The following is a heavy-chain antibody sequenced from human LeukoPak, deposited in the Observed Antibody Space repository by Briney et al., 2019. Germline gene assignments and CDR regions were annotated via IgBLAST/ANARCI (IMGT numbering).Heavy chain of an antibody. CDR2: IYYSGST. Sequence: SETLSLTCTVSGGSISSSSYYWGWIRQPPGKGLEWIGSIYYSGSTYYNPSLKSRVTISVDTSKNQFSLKLSSVTAADTAVYYCATGGYSGYDPLNYYYYYMDVWGKGTTVTVSS. D-gene: IGHD5-12*01. CDR3: ATGGYSGYDPLNYYYYYMDV. CDR1: GGSISSSSYY. V-gene: IGHV4-39*07. J-gene: IGHJ6*03.